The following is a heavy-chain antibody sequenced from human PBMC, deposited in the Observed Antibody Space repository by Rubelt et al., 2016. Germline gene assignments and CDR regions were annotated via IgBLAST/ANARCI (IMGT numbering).Heavy chain of an antibody. Sequence: GFTFSSYGMHWVRQAPGKGLEWVAVIWYDGSNKYYADSVKGRFTISRDNSKNTLYLQMNSLRAEDTAVYYCARSAHSSGWGLDYWGQGTLVTVSS. D-gene: IGHD6-19*01. CDR3: ARSAHSSGWGLDY. CDR2: IWYDGSNK. V-gene: IGHV3-33*01. CDR1: GFTFSSYG. J-gene: IGHJ4*02.